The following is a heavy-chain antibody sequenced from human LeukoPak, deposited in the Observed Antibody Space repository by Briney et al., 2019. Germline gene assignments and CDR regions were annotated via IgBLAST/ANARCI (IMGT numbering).Heavy chain of an antibody. CDR1: GFTLGSYA. V-gene: IGHV3-23*01. CDR3: AKQLDSGNYYPTGDDY. J-gene: IGHJ4*02. D-gene: IGHD3-10*01. Sequence: PGGSLRLSCAASGFTLGSYATSWVRHAPGKGLEWVSAISASGADTYYADSVKGRFTISRDTSKNTVYLQMNSLRDEDTAVYYCAKQLDSGNYYPTGDDYWGQGTLVTVSS. CDR2: ISASGADT.